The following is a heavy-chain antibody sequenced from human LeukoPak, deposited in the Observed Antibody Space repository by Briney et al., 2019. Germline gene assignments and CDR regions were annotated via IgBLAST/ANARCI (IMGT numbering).Heavy chain of an antibody. CDR3: AREVRFRAYFDL. J-gene: IGHJ2*01. V-gene: IGHV3-7*01. D-gene: IGHD3-10*01. CDR2: IKQDGSEK. CDR1: GFTFSSHW. Sequence: GGSLRLSCAASGFTFSSHWMSWVRQAPGKGLEWVANIKQDGSEKYSVDSVKGRFTISRDNAKNSLYLQMNSLRAEDTAVYYCAREVRFRAYFDLWGRGTLVTVSS.